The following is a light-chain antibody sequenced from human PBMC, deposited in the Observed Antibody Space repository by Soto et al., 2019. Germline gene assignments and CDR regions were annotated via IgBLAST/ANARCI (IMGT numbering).Light chain of an antibody. V-gene: IGKV1-5*03. CDR2: KAS. CDR1: QSISSW. CDR3: QQYNSYSRT. J-gene: IGKJ2*01. Sequence: DIQMTQSPSTLSASVGERVTITCRASQSISSWLAWYQQKPGKAPKLLIYKASSLESGVPSRFSGSGSVTEFTLTISSLQPDDFATYYCQQYNSYSRTFGQGTKLEIK.